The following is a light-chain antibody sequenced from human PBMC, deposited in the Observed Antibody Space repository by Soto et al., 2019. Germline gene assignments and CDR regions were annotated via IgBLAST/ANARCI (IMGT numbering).Light chain of an antibody. CDR1: QSVNQK. J-gene: IGKJ2*01. CDR3: QQFNSWPHT. Sequence: DIVLTQSPSTLSVSPGERATLSCRASQSVNQKLGWYQQKPGQAPRLLIYVASYRATGIPARFSGSGSGTEYTLTISNLQAEDFAVYYCQQFNSWPHTFGQGTRLEIK. CDR2: VAS. V-gene: IGKV3-15*01.